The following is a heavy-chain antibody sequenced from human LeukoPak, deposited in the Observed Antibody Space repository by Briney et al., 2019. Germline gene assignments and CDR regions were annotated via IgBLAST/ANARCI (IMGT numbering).Heavy chain of an antibody. V-gene: IGHV4-39*01. CDR1: GGSISSSSYY. J-gene: IGHJ4*02. D-gene: IGHD6-6*01. Sequence: PSETLSLTCTVSGGSISSSSYYWGWIRQPPGKGLEWIGSIYYSGSTYYNPSLKSLVTISVDTSKKQFSLKLSSVTAADTAVYYCARQLLYSSSSDFDYWGQGTLVTVSS. CDR2: IYYSGST. CDR3: ARQLLYSSSSDFDY.